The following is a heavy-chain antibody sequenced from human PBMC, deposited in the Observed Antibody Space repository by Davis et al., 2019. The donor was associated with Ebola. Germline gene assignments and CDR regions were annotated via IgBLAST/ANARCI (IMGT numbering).Heavy chain of an antibody. CDR2: FNPSDSQT. CDR3: ARGHGWVDY. D-gene: IGHD1-26*01. Sequence: GESLNTSCQGPGYSFTNNCITWVRQMPGKDLEWMGRFNPSDSQTNYSPSFQGRVTISGDESISTVYLQWSSLQASDTAIYFCARGHGWVDYWSQGTQVTVSS. J-gene: IGHJ4*02. CDR1: GYSFTNNC. V-gene: IGHV5-10-1*01.